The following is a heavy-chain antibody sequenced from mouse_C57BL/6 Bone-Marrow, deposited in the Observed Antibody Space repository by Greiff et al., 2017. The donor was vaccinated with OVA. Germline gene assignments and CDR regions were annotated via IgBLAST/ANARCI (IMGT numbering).Heavy chain of an antibody. Sequence: DVKLVESGGGLVKPGGSLKLSCAASGFTFSSYAMSWVRPTPEKRLEWVATISDGGSYTYYPDNVKGRFTISRDNAKNNLYLQMSHLKSEDTAMYYCARDREAWFAYWGQGTLVTVSA. CDR3: ARDREAWFAY. D-gene: IGHD3-1*01. J-gene: IGHJ3*01. CDR2: ISDGGSYT. CDR1: GFTFSSYA. V-gene: IGHV5-4*01.